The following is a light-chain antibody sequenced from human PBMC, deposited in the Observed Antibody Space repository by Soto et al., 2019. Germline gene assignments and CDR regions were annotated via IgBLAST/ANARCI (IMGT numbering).Light chain of an antibody. CDR1: QGIRKD. Sequence: DIQMTQSPSSLSASVGDRVTITCRASQGIRKDLGWFQQKPGKAPKRLIYAASSLQSGVPSRFSGSGSGTEFTLTISSMQPEDFETYYCLQNNSYPWTFGQGTKVEIK. J-gene: IGKJ1*01. V-gene: IGKV1-17*01. CDR2: AAS. CDR3: LQNNSYPWT.